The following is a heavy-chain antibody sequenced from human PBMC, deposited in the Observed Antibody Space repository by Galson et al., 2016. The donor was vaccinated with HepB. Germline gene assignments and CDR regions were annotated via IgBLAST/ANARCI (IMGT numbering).Heavy chain of an antibody. Sequence: SLRLSCAASGFAFSVYGMTWVRQAPRKGLEWVAAISTSGGSTDYAHSVKGRFTISRDNSKNMLYLQMNSLGVEDTALYYCAKGTTRLGDNWGQGILVTVSS. CDR1: GFAFSVYG. D-gene: IGHD4-11*01. J-gene: IGHJ4*02. V-gene: IGHV3-23*01. CDR3: AKGTTRLGDN. CDR2: ISTSGGST.